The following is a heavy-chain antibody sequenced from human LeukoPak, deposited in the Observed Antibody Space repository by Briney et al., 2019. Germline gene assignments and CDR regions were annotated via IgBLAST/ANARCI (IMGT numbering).Heavy chain of an antibody. D-gene: IGHD3-3*01. CDR2: ISSSGSTI. CDR1: GFTFSDYY. CDR3: AGDRLLEWLLNVYYYYGMDV. J-gene: IGHJ6*02. V-gene: IGHV3-11*01. Sequence: GGSLRLSCAASGFTFSDYYMSWIRQAPGKGLEWVSYISSSGSTIYYADSVKGRFTISRDNAKNSLYLQMNSLRAEDTAVYYCAGDRLLEWLLNVYYYYGMDVWGQGTTVTVSS.